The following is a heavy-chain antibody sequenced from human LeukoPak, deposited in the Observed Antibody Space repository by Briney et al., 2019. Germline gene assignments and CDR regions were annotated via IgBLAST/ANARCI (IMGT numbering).Heavy chain of an antibody. Sequence: GVSLRLSCAASGFSVSSNFMSWVRQAPGKVLEWVPVISGSGGSTYYADSVKGRFTISRDNSKNTLYLQMNSLRAEDTALYYCAKDACSTTCYWSDYWGRGTLVTVSS. CDR1: GFSVSSNF. V-gene: IGHV3-23*01. D-gene: IGHD2-2*01. CDR2: ISGSGGST. J-gene: IGHJ4*02. CDR3: AKDACSTTCYWSDY.